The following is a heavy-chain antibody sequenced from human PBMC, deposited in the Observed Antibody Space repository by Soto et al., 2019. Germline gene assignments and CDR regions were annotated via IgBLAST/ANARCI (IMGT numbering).Heavy chain of an antibody. Sequence: EVQLLESGGGLVQPGGSLRLSCAASGFTFSSYAMSWVRQAPGKGLERVSAISGGGGATYYADSVKGRFTISRDNSKNTLYLQMNSLRAEDTAVYYCAKRGPYVSGSSGTSYYMDVWGKGISVTVSS. CDR2: ISGGGGAT. J-gene: IGHJ6*03. V-gene: IGHV3-23*01. CDR3: AKRGPYVSGSSGTSYYMDV. CDR1: GFTFSSYA. D-gene: IGHD3-10*01.